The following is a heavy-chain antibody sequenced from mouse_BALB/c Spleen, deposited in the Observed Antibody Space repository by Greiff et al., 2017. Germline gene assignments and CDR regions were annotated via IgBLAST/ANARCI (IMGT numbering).Heavy chain of an antibody. Sequence: QVQLQQSGPELVKPGASVRISCKASGYTFTSYYIHWVKQRPGQGLEWIGWIYPGNVNTKYNEKFKGKATLTADKSSSTAYMQLSSLTSEDSAVYFCARWQGNYWYFDVWGAGTTVTVSS. CDR2: IYPGNVNT. D-gene: IGHD2-1*01. CDR3: ARWQGNYWYFDV. V-gene: IGHV1S56*01. CDR1: GYTFTSYY. J-gene: IGHJ1*01.